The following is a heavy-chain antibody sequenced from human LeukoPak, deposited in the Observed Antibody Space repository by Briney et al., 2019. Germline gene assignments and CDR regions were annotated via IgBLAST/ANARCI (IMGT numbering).Heavy chain of an antibody. Sequence: GGSLRLSCAASGFTFSSYSMNWVRQAPGKGLEWVSYISSSSSTIYYADSVTGRFTPSRDNSKNALYLQMTSLRADDTALYYCAKMEGQRLYDYCMDVWGKGTTVTVSS. J-gene: IGHJ6*03. V-gene: IGHV3-48*01. D-gene: IGHD2-8*01. CDR2: ISSSSSTI. CDR1: GFTFSSYS. CDR3: AKMEGQRLYDYCMDV.